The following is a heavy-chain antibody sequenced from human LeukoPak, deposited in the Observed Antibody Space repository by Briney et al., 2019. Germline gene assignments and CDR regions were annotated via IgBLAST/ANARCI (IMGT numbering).Heavy chain of an antibody. CDR1: GGSISSYY. Sequence: SETLSLTCTVSGGSISSYYWSWIRQPPGKGLEWIGYIYYSGTTNYNPSLKSRVTTSLDTSKNQFSLKLTSVTAADTAVYYCARVSWFPGTSYYYMDVWGKGTTVTVSS. CDR3: ARVSWFPGTSYYYMDV. J-gene: IGHJ6*03. V-gene: IGHV4-59*01. D-gene: IGHD1-1*01. CDR2: IYYSGTT.